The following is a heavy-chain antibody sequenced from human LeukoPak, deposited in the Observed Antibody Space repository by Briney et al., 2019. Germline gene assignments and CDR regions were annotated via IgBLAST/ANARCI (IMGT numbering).Heavy chain of an antibody. V-gene: IGHV3-21*01. CDR1: GFTFSSYG. Sequence: PGGSLRLSCAASGFTFSSYGMNSVRQAPGKGLEWVSSISSSSYIYYADSVKGRFTISRDSAKNSLYLQMNSLRAEDTAVYYCARDRGSREPSWGQGTLVTVSS. J-gene: IGHJ5*02. D-gene: IGHD6-13*01. CDR3: ARDRGSREPS. CDR2: ISSSSYI.